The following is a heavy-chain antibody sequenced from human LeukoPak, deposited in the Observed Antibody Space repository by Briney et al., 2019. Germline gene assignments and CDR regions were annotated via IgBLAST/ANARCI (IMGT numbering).Heavy chain of an antibody. J-gene: IGHJ2*01. V-gene: IGHV3-30*18. CDR1: GFTFSSYG. Sequence: GRSLRLSCAASGFTFSSYGMHWVRQAPGKGLEWVAVISYDGSNEYYADSVEGRFTISRDNSKNTLYLQMNSLRAEDTAVYYCAKSYDYGDYVGGRQNWYFALWGRGTLVTVSS. D-gene: IGHD4-17*01. CDR3: AKSYDYGDYVGGRQNWYFAL. CDR2: ISYDGSNE.